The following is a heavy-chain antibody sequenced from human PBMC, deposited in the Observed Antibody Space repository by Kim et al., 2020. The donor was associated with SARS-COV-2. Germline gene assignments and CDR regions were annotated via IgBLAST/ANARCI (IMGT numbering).Heavy chain of an antibody. J-gene: IGHJ4*02. D-gene: IGHD3-16*02. Sequence: YAQKFQGRVTMTRDTSTSTVYMELGSLRSEDTAMYYCAAIYRSTDYWGQGTLVTVSS. CDR3: AAIYRSTDY. V-gene: IGHV1-46*03.